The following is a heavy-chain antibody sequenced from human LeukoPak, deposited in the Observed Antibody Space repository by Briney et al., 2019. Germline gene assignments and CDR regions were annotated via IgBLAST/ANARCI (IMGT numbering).Heavy chain of an antibody. V-gene: IGHV3-21*01. J-gene: IGHJ4*02. D-gene: IGHD6-13*01. CDR1: GFNFSSYS. CDR3: ARGYSSSWYLD. Sequence: GGSLRLSCAGSGFNFSSYSMSWVRQAPWKGLEFVSSISSSSSFIYYADSVKGRFTISRDNAKKSLSLQMNSLRADDAAVYYCARGYSSSWYLDWGQGTLVTVSS. CDR2: ISSSSSFI.